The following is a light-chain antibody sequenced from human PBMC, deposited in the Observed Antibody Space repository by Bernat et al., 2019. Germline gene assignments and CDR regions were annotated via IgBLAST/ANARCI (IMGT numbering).Light chain of an antibody. CDR2: DVT. J-gene: IGLJ1*01. CDR3: ISYTSISTYV. V-gene: IGLV2-14*03. CDR1: TSDVGGYNY. Sequence: QSALTQPASVSGSPGQSITISCTGTTSDVGGYNYVSWYQQHPGKAPKLMIIDVTTRPSGVSNRFSGSKSGNTASLTISGLQAEDEADYYCISYTSISTYVFATGTKVTV.